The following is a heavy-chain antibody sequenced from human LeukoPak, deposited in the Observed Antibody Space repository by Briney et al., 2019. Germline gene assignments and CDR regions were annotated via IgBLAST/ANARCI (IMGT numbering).Heavy chain of an antibody. CDR1: GYTFTSYA. D-gene: IGHD3-3*01. V-gene: IGHV1-3*01. CDR2: INAGNGNT. J-gene: IGHJ4*02. CDR3: ARNRVAQGRSYGFWSGYQTEFDY. Sequence: ASVKVSCKASGYTFTSYAMHWVRQAPGQRLEWMGWINAGNGNTKYSQKFQGRVTITRDTSASTAYMELSSLRSEDTAVYYCARNRVAQGRSYGFWSGYQTEFDYWGQGTLVTVSS.